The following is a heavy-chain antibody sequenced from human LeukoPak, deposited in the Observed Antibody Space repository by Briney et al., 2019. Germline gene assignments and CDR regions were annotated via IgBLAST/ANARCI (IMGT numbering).Heavy chain of an antibody. CDR2: IKQDGGQI. D-gene: IGHD4-17*01. CDR1: EFTFNSYW. J-gene: IGHJ4*02. CDR3: ARLGARQMLEY. Sequence: GGSLRLSCAASEFTFNSYWMSWVRQAPGKGLEWVANIKQDGGQIYYLDSVKGRFTVSRDNAKNSLYLQMNSLRAEDTAVYYCARLGARQMLEYWGQGALVTVSS. V-gene: IGHV3-7*01.